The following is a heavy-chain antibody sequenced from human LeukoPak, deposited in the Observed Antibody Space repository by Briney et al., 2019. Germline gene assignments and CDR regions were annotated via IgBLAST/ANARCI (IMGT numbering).Heavy chain of an antibody. V-gene: IGHV4-34*01. CDR3: ARARPYYDFWSGYYSTLDYYYYYMDV. J-gene: IGHJ6*03. CDR1: GGSFSGYC. Sequence: PSETLSLTCAVYGGSFSGYCWSWIRQPPGKGLEWIGEINHSGSTNYNPSLKSRVTISVDTSKNQFSLKLSSVTAADTAVYYCARARPYYDFWSGYYSTLDYYYYYMDVWGKGTTVTVSS. CDR2: INHSGST. D-gene: IGHD3-3*01.